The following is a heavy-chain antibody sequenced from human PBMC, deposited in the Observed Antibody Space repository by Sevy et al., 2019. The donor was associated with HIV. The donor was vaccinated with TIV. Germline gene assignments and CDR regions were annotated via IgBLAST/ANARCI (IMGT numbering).Heavy chain of an antibody. CDR2: INPSGGST. CDR1: GYTFTSYY. V-gene: IGHV1-46*01. CDR3: ARGAVAAQGYFQH. D-gene: IGHD6-19*01. Sequence: VSVKVSCKASGYTFTSYYMHWVRQAPGQGLEWMGIINPSGGSTSYAQKFQGRATMTRDTSTSTVYMELSSLRSEDTAVYYCARGAVAAQGYFQHWGQGTLVTVSS. J-gene: IGHJ1*01.